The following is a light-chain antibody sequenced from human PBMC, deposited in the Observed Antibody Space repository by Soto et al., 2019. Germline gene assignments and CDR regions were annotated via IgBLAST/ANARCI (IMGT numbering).Light chain of an antibody. J-gene: IGKJ4*01. CDR2: AAS. V-gene: IGKV1-39*01. CDR1: QSISSY. CDR3: QQRNNIPLT. Sequence: DIVLTQSPSSLSASLGDRVTITCRASQSISSYLDWYQQKPGKAPKLLIYAASSLPNGVPTRFSGSGSGTDFTLTISRLQPEDFAAYYCQQRNNIPLTFGGGTKVEIK.